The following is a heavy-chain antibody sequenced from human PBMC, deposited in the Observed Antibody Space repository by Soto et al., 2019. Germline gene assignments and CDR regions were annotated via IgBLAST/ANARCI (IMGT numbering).Heavy chain of an antibody. Sequence: PGGSLRLSCAASGFTFSSYAMIWVRQAPGKGLEWVSAISGSGGSTYYADSVKGRFTISRDNSKNTLYLQMNSLRAEDTAVYYCAKGHGVIFGVPIYYYYGMDVWGQGTTVTVSS. J-gene: IGHJ6*02. CDR3: AKGHGVIFGVPIYYYYGMDV. CDR2: ISGSGGST. CDR1: GFTFSSYA. V-gene: IGHV3-23*01. D-gene: IGHD3-3*01.